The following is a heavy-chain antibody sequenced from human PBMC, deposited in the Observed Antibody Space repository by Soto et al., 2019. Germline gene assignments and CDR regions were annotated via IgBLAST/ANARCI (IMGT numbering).Heavy chain of an antibody. V-gene: IGHV5-51*01. Sequence: GVSLKSCGKGSGYSFTNYWIAWVRQMPGKGLEWMGIIYPGDSDTRDSPSFQGQVTISDDKSISTAYLQWSSLKASDTAMYYCARLDSYGCDYWGQGTLVTVHS. J-gene: IGHJ4*02. CDR1: GYSFTNYW. D-gene: IGHD5-18*01. CDR2: IYPGDSDT. CDR3: ARLDSYGCDY.